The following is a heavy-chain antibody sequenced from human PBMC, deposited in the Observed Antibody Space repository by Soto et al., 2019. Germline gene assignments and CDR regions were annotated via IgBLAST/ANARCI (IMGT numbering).Heavy chain of an antibody. Sequence: QVQLVESGGGVVQPGRSLRLSCAASGFTFSSYAMHWVRQAPGKGLEWVAVISYDGSNKYYADSVKGRFTISRDNSKNTLYLQMNSLRAEDTAVYYCAREVLGFDYWGQGTLVTVSS. CDR1: GFTFSSYA. D-gene: IGHD1-20*01. J-gene: IGHJ4*02. CDR2: ISYDGSNK. V-gene: IGHV3-30-3*01. CDR3: AREVLGFDY.